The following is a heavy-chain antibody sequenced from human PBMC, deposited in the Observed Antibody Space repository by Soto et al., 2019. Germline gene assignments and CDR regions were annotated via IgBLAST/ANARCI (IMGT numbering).Heavy chain of an antibody. D-gene: IGHD6-6*01. CDR3: ASLLPSIAARPDY. V-gene: IGHV1-69*13. CDR2: IIPIFGTA. Sequence: SVKVSCKASGGTFSSYAISWVRQAPGQGLEWMGGIIPIFGTANYAQKFQGRVTITADESTSTAYMELSSLRSEDTAVYYCASLLPSIAARPDYWGQGTLVTVSS. J-gene: IGHJ4*02. CDR1: GGTFSSYA.